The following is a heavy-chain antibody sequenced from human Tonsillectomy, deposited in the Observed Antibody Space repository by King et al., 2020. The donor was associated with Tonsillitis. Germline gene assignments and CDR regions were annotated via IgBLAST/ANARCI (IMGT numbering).Heavy chain of an antibody. Sequence: QLVQSGAEVKKPGESLKISCKGSGYRFNTYWIAWVRQMPGKGLEWVGIIYPSDSDARYSPSFEGQVTISTDKSISAAYLQWSSLQASDTAMYYCARLMGSSWSPIDDWGQGTLVTVSS. CDR1: GYRFNTYW. J-gene: IGHJ4*02. D-gene: IGHD6-13*01. CDR3: ARLMGSSWSPIDD. V-gene: IGHV5-51*01. CDR2: IYPSDSDA.